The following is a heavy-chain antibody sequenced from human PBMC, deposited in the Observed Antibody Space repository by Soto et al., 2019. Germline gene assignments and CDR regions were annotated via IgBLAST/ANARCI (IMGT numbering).Heavy chain of an antibody. CDR1: GGTFSSYA. CDR2: IIPIFGTA. CDR3: ASNAITGTTFYYYYGMDV. V-gene: IGHV1-69*01. D-gene: IGHD1-7*01. J-gene: IGHJ6*02. Sequence: QVQLVQSGAEVKKPGSSVKVSCKASGGTFSSYAISWVRQAPGQGLEWMGWIIPIFGTANYAQKFQGRVTITADESTSTAYMELSSLRSEDTAVYYCASNAITGTTFYYYYGMDVWGQGTTVTVSS.